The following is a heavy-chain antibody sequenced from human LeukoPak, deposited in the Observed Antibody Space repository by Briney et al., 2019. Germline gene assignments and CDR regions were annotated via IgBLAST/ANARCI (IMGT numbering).Heavy chain of an antibody. CDR2: IYSGGST. CDR3: TRDFDFSSAI. V-gene: IGHV3-53*01. Sequence: GGSLRLSCAASGFTVRSNYMSWVRQAPGKGLEWVSVIYSGGSTYYADSVKGRFTTSRDNAKNTLFLQMNSLRAEDTAVYYCTRDFDFSSAIWGQGTLVTVSS. D-gene: IGHD3-3*01. CDR1: GFTVRSNY. J-gene: IGHJ4*02.